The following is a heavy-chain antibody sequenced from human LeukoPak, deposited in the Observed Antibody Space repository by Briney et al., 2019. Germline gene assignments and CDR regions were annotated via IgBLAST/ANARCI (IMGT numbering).Heavy chain of an antibody. CDR1: GFTFSSYA. J-gene: IGHJ4*02. V-gene: IGHV3-30*04. CDR3: ASGGY. D-gene: IGHD3-16*01. CDR2: ISYEGNNE. Sequence: GRSLRLSCAASGFTFSSYAMHWLRQAPGKGLEWVAVISYEGNNEYYADSVKGRFTISRDNSKNTLYLQMNSLRAEDTALYYCASGGYWGQGTLVTVSS.